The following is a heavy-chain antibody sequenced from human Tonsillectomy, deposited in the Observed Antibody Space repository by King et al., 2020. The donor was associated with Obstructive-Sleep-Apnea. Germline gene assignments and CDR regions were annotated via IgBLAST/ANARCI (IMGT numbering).Heavy chain of an antibody. J-gene: IGHJ4*02. CDR2: IYYSGRT. D-gene: IGHD3-22*01. CDR3: ARHSSGYYPLFDY. V-gene: IGHV4-59*08. CDR1: GGSIYSYY. Sequence: VQLQESGPGLVKPSETLSLTCSVSGGSIYSYYWTWIRQPPGKELEWIGYIYYSGRTSYNPSLKSRVIISVDTSKNQFSLELSSVTAADTAMYYCARHSSGYYPLFDYWGQGTVVTVSS.